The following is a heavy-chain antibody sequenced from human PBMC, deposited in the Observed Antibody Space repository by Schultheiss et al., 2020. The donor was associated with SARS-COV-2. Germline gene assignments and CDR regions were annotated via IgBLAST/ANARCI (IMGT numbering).Heavy chain of an antibody. CDR1: GFTFSSYG. CDR3: TRPVSPVETVTTDDY. D-gene: IGHD4-17*01. Sequence: GGSLRLSCAASGFTFSSYGMHWVRQASGKGLEWVGRIRSKANSYATAYAASVKGRFTISRDDSKNTAYLQMNSLKTEDTAVYYCTRPVSPVETVTTDDYWGQGTLVTVSS. CDR2: IRSKANSYAT. V-gene: IGHV3-73*01. J-gene: IGHJ4*02.